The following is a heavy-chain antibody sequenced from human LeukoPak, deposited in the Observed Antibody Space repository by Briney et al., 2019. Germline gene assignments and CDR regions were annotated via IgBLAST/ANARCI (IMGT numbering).Heavy chain of an antibody. V-gene: IGHV4-39*07. CDR2: VYFTGTT. CDR1: DGSISGGTYY. J-gene: IGHJ6*03. D-gene: IGHD6-13*01. CDR3: ARAAAGTYYYYYMDV. Sequence: SETLSLTCNVSDGSISGGTYYWGWIRQAPGKGLESIGSVYFTGTTYYNPSLKSRVNIFLDASRNQVSLTLTSVTAADTAVYYCARAAAGTYYYYYMDVWGKGTTVTVSS.